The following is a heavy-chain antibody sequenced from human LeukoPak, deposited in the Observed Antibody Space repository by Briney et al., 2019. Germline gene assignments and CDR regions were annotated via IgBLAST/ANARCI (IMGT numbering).Heavy chain of an antibody. CDR2: INSDGSRI. V-gene: IGHV3-74*01. CDR3: ASSPVITRD. D-gene: IGHD3-22*01. J-gene: IGHJ4*02. Sequence: SGGSLRLSCAASGFTFSEYWMHWVRHAPGKGLEWVSRINSDGSRITYADSVKGRFTISRDNAKNTLYLQMNSLRVEDTAVYYCASSPVITRDWGQGTLVTVSS. CDR1: GFTFSEYW.